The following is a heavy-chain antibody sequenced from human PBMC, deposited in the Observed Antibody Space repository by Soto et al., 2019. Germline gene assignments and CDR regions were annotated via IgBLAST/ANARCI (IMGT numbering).Heavy chain of an antibody. CDR2: IIPIFGTA. V-gene: IGHV1-69*13. Sequence: SVRVSCKASGGTFSSYAISWVRQAPGQGLEWMGGIIPIFGTANYAQKFQGRVTITADESTSTAYMELSSLRSEDTAVYYSSGDQDGLYYYYGMDVWGQGTTVTVSS. CDR3: SGDQDGLYYYYGMDV. CDR1: GGTFSSYA. J-gene: IGHJ6*02.